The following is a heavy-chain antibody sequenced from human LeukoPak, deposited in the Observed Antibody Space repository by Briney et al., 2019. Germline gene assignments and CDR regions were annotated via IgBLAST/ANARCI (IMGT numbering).Heavy chain of an antibody. V-gene: IGHV1-2*02. CDR3: ARGDYRLYYYYMDV. CDR1: VYTFTGYY. J-gene: IGHJ6*03. D-gene: IGHD4-17*01. Sequence: ASVKVSCKASVYTFTGYYMHWVRQAPGQGLEWMGWINPSSGGTNYAQKFQGRVTMTRDTSISTAYMELSRLTSDDTAVYYCARGDYRLYYYYMDVWGRGTTVTISS. CDR2: INPSSGGT.